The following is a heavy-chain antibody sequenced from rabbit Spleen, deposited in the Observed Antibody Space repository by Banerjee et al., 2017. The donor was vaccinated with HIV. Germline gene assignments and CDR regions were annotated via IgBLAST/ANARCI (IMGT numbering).Heavy chain of an antibody. D-gene: IGHD8-1*01. V-gene: IGHV1S40*01. Sequence: QSLEESGGDLVKPGASLTLTCTASGFSFSSNYWICWVRQAPGKGLEWIACIYAGNSASTYYATWAKGRFTISKTSSTTVTLQMTSLTVADTATYFCARDTGTSFSTYGMDLWGPGTLVTVS. J-gene: IGHJ6*01. CDR3: ARDTGTSFSTYGMDL. CDR2: IYAGNSAST. CDR1: GFSFSSNYW.